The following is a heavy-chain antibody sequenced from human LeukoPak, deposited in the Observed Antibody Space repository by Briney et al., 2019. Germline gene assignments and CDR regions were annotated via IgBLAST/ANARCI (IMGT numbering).Heavy chain of an antibody. Sequence: GRSLRLSCAASGFTFSSYGMHRVRQAPGKGLEWVAVIWYDGSNKYYADSVKGRFTISRDNSKNTLYLQMNSLRAEDTAVYYCAKDRIAVAGTAFDYWGQGTLVTVSS. CDR1: GFTFSSYG. V-gene: IGHV3-33*06. CDR2: IWYDGSNK. CDR3: AKDRIAVAGTAFDY. D-gene: IGHD6-19*01. J-gene: IGHJ4*02.